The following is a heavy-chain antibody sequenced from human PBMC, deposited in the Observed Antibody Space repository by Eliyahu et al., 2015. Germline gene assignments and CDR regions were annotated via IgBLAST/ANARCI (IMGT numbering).Heavy chain of an antibody. CDR2: IXXXGST. CDR3: ARERGGWIKAFDI. Sequence: QVQLQESGPGLVKPSETLSLTCPVXGGXISSYYXSWIRXPPGKGLEWIGYIXXXGSTNYNPXLKSRVTISVDTSKNQFSLKLSSVTAADTAVYYCARERGGWIKAFDIWGQGTMVTVSS. V-gene: IGHV4-59*01. J-gene: IGHJ3*02. CDR1: GGXISSYY. D-gene: IGHD5-12*01.